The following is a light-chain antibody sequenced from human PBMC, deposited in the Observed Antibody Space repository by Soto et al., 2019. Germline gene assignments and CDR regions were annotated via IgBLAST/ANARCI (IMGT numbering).Light chain of an antibody. V-gene: IGLV2-14*01. CDR2: EAT. J-gene: IGLJ1*01. Sequence: QSVLTQPASMSGSPGQSITISCTGTSSDIGRYNFVSWYQHHPGKAPKLIIYEATKRPPGVSYRFSGSKSGNTASLTISGLQAEDEADYYCTSYTITSPYVFGTGTKVTVL. CDR1: SSDIGRYNF. CDR3: TSYTITSPYV.